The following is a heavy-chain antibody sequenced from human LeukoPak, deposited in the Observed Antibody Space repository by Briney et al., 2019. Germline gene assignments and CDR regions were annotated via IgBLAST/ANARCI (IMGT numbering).Heavy chain of an antibody. CDR1: GFTFSDYY. CDR3: ATDGAGFDT. Sequence: PGGSLRLSCAASGFTFSDYYMSWLRQAPGKGLEWLSYTNIGGTNTHYADSVKGRFTISSDNAKKSLYLEMNNLRAEDTAVYYCATDGAGFDTWGQGVLVTVSS. CDR2: TNIGGTNT. J-gene: IGHJ5*02. V-gene: IGHV3-11*01.